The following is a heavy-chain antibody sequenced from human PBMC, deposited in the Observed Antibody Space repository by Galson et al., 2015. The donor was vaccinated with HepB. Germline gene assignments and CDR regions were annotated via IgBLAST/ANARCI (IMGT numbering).Heavy chain of an antibody. Sequence: SVKVSCKASGYTFTGYYMHWVRQAPGQGLEWMGWINPNSGGTNYAQKFQGRVTMTKDTSISTAYMELSRLRSDDTAVYYCARDRITMVRGRQNWFDPWGQGTLVTVSS. J-gene: IGHJ5*02. CDR1: GYTFTGYY. CDR3: ARDRITMVRGRQNWFDP. V-gene: IGHV1-2*02. D-gene: IGHD3-10*01. CDR2: INPNSGGT.